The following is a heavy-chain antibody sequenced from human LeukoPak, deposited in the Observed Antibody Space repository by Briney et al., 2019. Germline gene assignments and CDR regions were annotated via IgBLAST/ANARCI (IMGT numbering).Heavy chain of an antibody. J-gene: IGHJ5*02. V-gene: IGHV4-34*01. CDR3: ARDTRVTFDP. Sequence: PSETLSLTCAVYGGSLSGYYWSWIRQPPGKGLEWIGEINHSGGTNYNPSLKSRVTISVDTSKNQFSLKLSSVTAADTAVYYCARDTRVTFDPWGQGTLVTVSS. CDR2: INHSGGT. CDR1: GGSLSGYY. D-gene: IGHD3-10*01.